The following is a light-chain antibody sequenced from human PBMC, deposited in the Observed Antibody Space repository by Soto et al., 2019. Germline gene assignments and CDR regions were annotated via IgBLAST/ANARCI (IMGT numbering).Light chain of an antibody. J-gene: IGKJ5*01. Sequence: EIVLTQSPGTLSLSPGERATLSCRASQSVSSSYLAWYQQKPGQAPRLLIYDASSRATGIPARFSGSGSGTDFALTISSLEPEDFAVYYCQHRSNWPRITFGQGTRLEIK. CDR2: DAS. CDR3: QHRSNWPRIT. CDR1: QSVSSSY. V-gene: IGKV3D-20*02.